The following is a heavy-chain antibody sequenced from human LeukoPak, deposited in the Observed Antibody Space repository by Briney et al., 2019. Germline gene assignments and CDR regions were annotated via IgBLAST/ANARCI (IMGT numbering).Heavy chain of an antibody. Sequence: ESGGTLRLSCAASGFTFSNYNMNWVRQAPGKGLEWVSSITSTSSYIYYADSVKGRFTISRDNAENSLYLQMNSLRAEDTAVYYCAREAELYFYDSSGYYDYWGQGTLVTVSS. D-gene: IGHD3-22*01. CDR1: GFTFSNYN. V-gene: IGHV3-21*01. CDR2: ITSTSSYI. CDR3: AREAELYFYDSSGYYDY. J-gene: IGHJ4*02.